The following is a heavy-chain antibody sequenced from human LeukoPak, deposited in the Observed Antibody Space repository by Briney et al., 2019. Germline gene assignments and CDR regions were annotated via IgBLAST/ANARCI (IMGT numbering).Heavy chain of an antibody. J-gene: IGHJ3*02. Sequence: HAGGSLRLSCAASGFTFSSYAMHWVRQAPGKGLEWVAVISYDGSNKYYADSVKGRFTISRDNSKNTLYLQMNSLRAEDTAVYYCARAIPYYDQDAFDIWGQGTMVTVSS. CDR1: GFTFSSYA. CDR3: ARAIPYYDQDAFDI. D-gene: IGHD3-22*01. V-gene: IGHV3-30-3*01. CDR2: ISYDGSNK.